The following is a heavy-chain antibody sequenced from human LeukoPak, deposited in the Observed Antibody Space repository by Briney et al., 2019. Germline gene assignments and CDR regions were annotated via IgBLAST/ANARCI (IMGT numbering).Heavy chain of an antibody. Sequence: GGSLRLSCAASGFTFSSYWMSWVRQAPGKGLEWVASIKQDGSEKYYVDSVKGRFIISRDNAEKSLYLEMNSLRVEDTAVYYCARILGVRSGSSWNNKYDYWGQGTLVTVSS. D-gene: IGHD1/OR15-1a*01. CDR3: ARILGVRSGSSWNNKYDY. CDR2: IKQDGSEK. V-gene: IGHV3-7*01. CDR1: GFTFSSYW. J-gene: IGHJ4*02.